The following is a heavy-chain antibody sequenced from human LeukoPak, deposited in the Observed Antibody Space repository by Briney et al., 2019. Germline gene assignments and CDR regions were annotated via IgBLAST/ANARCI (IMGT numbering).Heavy chain of an antibody. CDR1: GGSISSGGYY. Sequence: PSQTLSLTCTVSGGSISSGGYYWRWLRQPPGKGLEWIGYIYHSGSTYYNPSLKSRVTISVDRSKNQFSLKLSSVTAADTAVYYCARGDTMVRGRMWFDPWGQGTLVSVSS. J-gene: IGHJ5*02. D-gene: IGHD3-10*01. CDR3: ARGDTMVRGRMWFDP. CDR2: IYHSGST. V-gene: IGHV4-30-2*01.